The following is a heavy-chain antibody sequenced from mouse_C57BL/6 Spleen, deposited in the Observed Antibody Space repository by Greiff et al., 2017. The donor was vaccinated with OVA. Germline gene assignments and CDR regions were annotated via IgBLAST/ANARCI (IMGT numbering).Heavy chain of an antibody. CDR3: ARGDYYGSSYWSAD. V-gene: IGHV1-55*01. CDR1: GYTFTSYW. Sequence: VQLQQPGAELVKPGASVTMSCKASGYTFTSYWITWVKQRPGQGLELLVALYPGSGSTTYNEKFKSKATLTVDTSSSTAYMQRSSLTSEDSAVYYCARGDYYGSSYWSADWGQGTLVTVSA. J-gene: IGHJ3*01. CDR2: LYPGSGST. D-gene: IGHD1-1*01.